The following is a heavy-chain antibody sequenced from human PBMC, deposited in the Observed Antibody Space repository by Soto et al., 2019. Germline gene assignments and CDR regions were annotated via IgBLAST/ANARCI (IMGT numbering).Heavy chain of an antibody. CDR2: ISSSSSYI. CDR3: ARSWNYYYYYGMDV. D-gene: IGHD3-3*01. V-gene: IGHV3-21*01. CDR1: GFTFSSYS. Sequence: LRLSCAASGFTFSSYSMNWVRQAPGKGLEWVSSISSSSSYIYYADSVKGRFTISRDNAKNSLYLQMNSLRAEDTAVYYCARSWNYYYYYGMDVWGQGTTVTVSS. J-gene: IGHJ6*02.